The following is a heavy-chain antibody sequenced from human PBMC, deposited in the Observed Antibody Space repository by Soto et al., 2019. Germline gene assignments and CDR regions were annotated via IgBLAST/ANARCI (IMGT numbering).Heavy chain of an antibody. V-gene: IGHV1-18*01. D-gene: IGHD3-3*01. Sequence: ASVKVSCKASGYTFTSYGISWVRQAPGQGLEWMGWISAYNGNTNYAQKLQGRVTMTTDTSTSTAYMELRSLRSDDTAVYYCARDWENDFWSGYQDYYYYYYMDVWGKGTTVTVSS. CDR3: ARDWENDFWSGYQDYYYYYYMDV. J-gene: IGHJ6*03. CDR2: ISAYNGNT. CDR1: GYTFTSYG.